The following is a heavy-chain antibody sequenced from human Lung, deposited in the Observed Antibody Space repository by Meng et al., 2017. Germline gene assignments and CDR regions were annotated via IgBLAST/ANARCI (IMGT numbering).Heavy chain of an antibody. D-gene: IGHD6-13*01. CDR2: IIPAFGAP. J-gene: IGHJ4*02. CDR3: ARDEDISAAGKPFGDY. V-gene: IGHV1-69*01. CDR1: GGTFNSYA. Sequence: QVQLGQSGAEVKRPGSSVKVSCKAPGGTFNSYAISWVRQAPGQGLEWMGGIIPAFGAPNHAQKFQGRVRITADESTTTAYMELSSLRSEDTAVYYCARDEDISAAGKPFGDYWGQGTLVTVSS.